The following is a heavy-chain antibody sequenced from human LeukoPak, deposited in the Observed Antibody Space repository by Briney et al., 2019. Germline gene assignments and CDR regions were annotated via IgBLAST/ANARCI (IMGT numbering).Heavy chain of an antibody. V-gene: IGHV3-33*01. CDR1: GFTFSSYG. CDR2: IWYDGSNK. Sequence: GGSLRLSCAASGFTFSSYGMHWVRQAPGKGLEWVAVIWYDGSNKYYADSVKGRFTISRDNSKNTLYLQMNSLRAEDTAVYYYAREEYGMDVWGQGTTVTVSS. CDR3: AREEYGMDV. J-gene: IGHJ6*02.